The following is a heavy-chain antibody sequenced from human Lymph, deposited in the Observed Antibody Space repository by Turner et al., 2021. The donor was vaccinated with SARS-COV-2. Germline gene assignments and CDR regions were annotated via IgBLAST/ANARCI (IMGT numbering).Heavy chain of an antibody. Sequence: EVQRVESGGGLVQPGGSLRLSCAASGITVSRNYMGWVRQAPRKGLGCVSLIYPGGSTYYPDSVKGRFTISRDKSKNTLYLQMNSLRAEDTAVYYCARDFREGAFDIWGQGTMVTISS. CDR2: IYPGGST. CDR1: GITVSRNY. CDR3: ARDFREGAFDI. J-gene: IGHJ3*02. D-gene: IGHD3-10*01. V-gene: IGHV3-66*01.